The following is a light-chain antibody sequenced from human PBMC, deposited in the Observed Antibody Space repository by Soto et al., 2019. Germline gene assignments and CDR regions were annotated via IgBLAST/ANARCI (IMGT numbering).Light chain of an antibody. V-gene: IGLV2-14*01. Sequence: QSALTQPASVSGSPGQSITISCTGTSSDVGDYNYVSWYQQHPGEAPKLMLYDVSNRPSGISNRFSGSKSGNTASLTISGLQAEDEADYYCSSYTSSSTLFGTGTKVTVL. CDR1: SSDVGDYNY. J-gene: IGLJ1*01. CDR3: SSYTSSSTL. CDR2: DVS.